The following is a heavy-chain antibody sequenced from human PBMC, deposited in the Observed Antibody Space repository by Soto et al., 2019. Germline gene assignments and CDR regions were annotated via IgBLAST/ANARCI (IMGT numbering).Heavy chain of an antibody. CDR1: GVSISSHDW. J-gene: IGHJ4*02. CDR3: ATRDNMKFY. CDR2: SHQSGNT. D-gene: IGHD1-20*01. V-gene: IGHV4-4*02. Sequence: QVQLQESGPGLVKPSGTLSLTCTVSGVSISSHDWWTWVRQPPGKGLEWIGESHQSGNTNYNSSLGSRVTISEDKSKNQFSLRLSSVTVADTAVYYCATRDNMKFYWGQGTLVTVSS.